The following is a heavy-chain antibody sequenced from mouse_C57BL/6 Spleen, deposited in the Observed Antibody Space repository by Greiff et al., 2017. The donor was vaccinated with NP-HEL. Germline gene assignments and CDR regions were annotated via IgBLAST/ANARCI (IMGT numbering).Heavy chain of an antibody. D-gene: IGHD1-1*01. CDR3: ARDEGYGSFAWFAY. Sequence: DVKLVESEGGLVQPGSSMKLSCTASGFTFSDYYMAWVRQVPEKGLEWVANINYDGSSTYYLDSLKSRFIISRDNAKNILYLQMSSLKSEDTATYYCARDEGYGSFAWFAYWGQGTLVTVSA. CDR1: GFTFSDYY. V-gene: IGHV5-16*01. J-gene: IGHJ3*01. CDR2: INYDGSST.